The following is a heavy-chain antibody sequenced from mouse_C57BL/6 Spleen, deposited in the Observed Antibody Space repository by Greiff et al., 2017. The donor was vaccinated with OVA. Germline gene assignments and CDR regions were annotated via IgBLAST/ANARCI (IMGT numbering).Heavy chain of an antibody. Sequence: QVQLQQSGAELVKPGAQGKISGKASASAFSSSGLNWGKQRPGKGLEWIGQIYPGDGDTNYNGKFKGKATLTADKSSSTAYMQLSSLTSEDSAVYFCARAGYYFDYWGQGTTLTVSS. V-gene: IGHV1-80*01. J-gene: IGHJ2*01. CDR3: ARAGYYFDY. CDR2: IYPGDGDT. CDR1: ASAFSSSG.